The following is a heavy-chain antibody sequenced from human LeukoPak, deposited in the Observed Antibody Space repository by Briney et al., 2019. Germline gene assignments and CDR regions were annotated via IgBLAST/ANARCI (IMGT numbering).Heavy chain of an antibody. Sequence: ASVTVSCKASGYTFTDYYMHWVRQAPGQGLEWMGWINPNTGDTNYAQKFQDRVTMTRDTSINTAYMDLHRLRSDDTALYYCARGSLAIFDWLDSWGQGTLVTVSS. CDR3: ARGSLAIFDWLDS. V-gene: IGHV1-2*02. CDR2: INPNTGDT. D-gene: IGHD3-3*02. J-gene: IGHJ5*01. CDR1: GYTFTDYY.